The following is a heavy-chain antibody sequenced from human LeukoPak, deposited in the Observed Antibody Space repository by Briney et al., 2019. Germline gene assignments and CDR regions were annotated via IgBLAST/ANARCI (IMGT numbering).Heavy chain of an antibody. CDR3: AKDLGLGDYVWGSYRTPYYYGMVV. CDR2: ISGSGGST. J-gene: IGHJ6*04. V-gene: IGHV3-23*01. Sequence: GGSLRLSCAASGFTFSSYAMSWVRQAPGKGLEWVSAISGSGGSTYYADSVKGRFTISRDNSKNTLYLQMNSLRAEDTAVYYCAKDLGLGDYVWGSYRTPYYYGMVVWGKGTTVTVSS. CDR1: GFTFSSYA. D-gene: IGHD3-16*02.